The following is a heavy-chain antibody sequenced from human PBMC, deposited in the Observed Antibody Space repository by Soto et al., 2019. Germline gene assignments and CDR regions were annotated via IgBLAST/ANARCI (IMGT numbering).Heavy chain of an antibody. D-gene: IGHD3-10*01. V-gene: IGHV4-39*01. CDR1: GGSISSSSYY. J-gene: IGHJ5*02. Sequence: QLQLQESGPGLVKPSETLSLTCTVSGGSISSSSYYWGWIRQPPGKGLEWIGSIYYSGSTYYNPSLKSRVTISVNTSKTKFSLKLSSVTAADTAVYYCARPRAPALYYGSGEGWFDPWGQGTLVTVSS. CDR3: ARPRAPALYYGSGEGWFDP. CDR2: IYYSGST.